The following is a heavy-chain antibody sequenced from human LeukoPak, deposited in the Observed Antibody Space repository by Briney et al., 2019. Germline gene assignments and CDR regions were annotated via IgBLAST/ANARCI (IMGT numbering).Heavy chain of an antibody. CDR3: AKDRQLVLPD. Sequence: GGSLRLSCAASRFTFSTYWMHWVRQAPGKGLVRVSRIHSDGSSTSYADSVKGRFTISRDNSKNTLYLQMNSLRAEDTAVYYCAKDRQLVLPDWGQGTLVTVSS. CDR1: RFTFSTYW. CDR2: IHSDGSST. V-gene: IGHV3-74*01. J-gene: IGHJ4*02. D-gene: IGHD6-6*01.